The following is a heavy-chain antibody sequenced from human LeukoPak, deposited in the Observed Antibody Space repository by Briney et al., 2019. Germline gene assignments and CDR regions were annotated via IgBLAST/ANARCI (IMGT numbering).Heavy chain of an antibody. CDR1: GGSFSGYY. D-gene: IGHD4-11*01. CDR3: ARGVTTVNY. CDR2: IYYSGST. Sequence: PETLSLTCAVYGGSFSGYYWSWIRQPPGKGLEWIGSIYYSGSTYYNPSLKSRVTISVDTSKNQFSLKLSSVTAADTAVYYCARGVTTVNYWGQGTLVTVSS. V-gene: IGHV4-34*01. J-gene: IGHJ4*02.